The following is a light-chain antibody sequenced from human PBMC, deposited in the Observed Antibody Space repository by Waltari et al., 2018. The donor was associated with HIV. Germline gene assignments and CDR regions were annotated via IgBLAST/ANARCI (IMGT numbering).Light chain of an antibody. CDR1: TSDVAAYNL. J-gene: IGLJ2*01. Sequence: QSALTQPASVSGSPGQSLTISCIGTTSDVAAYNLVSWYQQRPGKAPKLIIYEVNKRPSGVSVRFSASKSGNTASLTLSGLQAEYEANYYCCSFTGRKSLIFGGGTKLTVL. V-gene: IGLV2-23*02. CDR2: EVN. CDR3: CSFTGRKSLI.